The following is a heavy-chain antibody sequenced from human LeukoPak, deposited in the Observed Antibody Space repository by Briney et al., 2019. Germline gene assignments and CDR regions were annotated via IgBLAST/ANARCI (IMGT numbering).Heavy chain of an antibody. J-gene: IGHJ6*02. V-gene: IGHV3-23*01. Sequence: PGGSLRLSCAASGFIFSSYAMNWVRQAPGRGLEWVSAISGSGGNTYYADSVKGRFTISRDNSKNTLYLQMNSLTAGDTAVYYCAKTGRGGFYPKNYGLDVWGQGTTVTVSS. CDR3: AKTGRGGFYPKNYGLDV. D-gene: IGHD5-12*01. CDR2: ISGSGGNT. CDR1: GFIFSSYA.